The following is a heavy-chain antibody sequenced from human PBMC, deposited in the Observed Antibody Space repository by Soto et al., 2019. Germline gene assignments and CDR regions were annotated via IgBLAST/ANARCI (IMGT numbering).Heavy chain of an antibody. CDR1: GFNFDNYG. Sequence: QVQLVESGGGVVQPGGSLRLSCQASGFNFDNYGMHWVRQAPGKGLEWVAVITYDESFQYYADSVKGRFTISRDNSKNTLSLHLNNLNPEDTAVYHCAKDRVGGTFYTPLAFWGQGTLVTVSS. CDR3: AKDRVGGTFYTPLAF. D-gene: IGHD1-7*01. J-gene: IGHJ4*02. V-gene: IGHV3-30*18. CDR2: ITYDESFQ.